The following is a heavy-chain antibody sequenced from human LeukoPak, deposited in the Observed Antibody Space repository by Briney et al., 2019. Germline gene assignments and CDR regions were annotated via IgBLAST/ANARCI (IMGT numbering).Heavy chain of an antibody. CDR3: ARSGFGATNIYSYFDY. CDR1: GDSISSSNYY. J-gene: IGHJ4*02. Sequence: SETLSLTCTVSGDSISSSNYYWGWIRQPPGKGLEWIGTIYYSGNTYYNPSLKSRDTISVDTSKNQFSLKLSSVAAADTAVYYCARSGFGATNIYSYFDYWGQGTLVTVSS. CDR2: IYYSGNT. D-gene: IGHD1-26*01. V-gene: IGHV4-39*07.